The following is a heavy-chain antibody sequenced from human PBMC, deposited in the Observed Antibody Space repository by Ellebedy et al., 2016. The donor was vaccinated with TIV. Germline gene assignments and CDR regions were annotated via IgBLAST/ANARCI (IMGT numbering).Heavy chain of an antibody. J-gene: IGHJ4*02. CDR2: IGTAGDT. CDR3: ASSDFWSGYPIDY. V-gene: IGHV3-13*01. D-gene: IGHD3-3*01. Sequence: GESLKISCAASGFTLTNYDMHWVRQATGKGLEWVSAIGTAGDTYYAGSVKGRFTISRENAKNSLYLQMNSLRAGDTAVYYCASSDFWSGYPIDYWGQGTLVTVSS. CDR1: GFTLTNYD.